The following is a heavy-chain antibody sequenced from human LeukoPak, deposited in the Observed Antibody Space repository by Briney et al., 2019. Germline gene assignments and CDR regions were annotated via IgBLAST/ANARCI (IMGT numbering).Heavy chain of an antibody. CDR3: AREVGYNYF. V-gene: IGHV4-61*02. J-gene: IGHJ4*02. CDR2: IYTSGST. Sequence: PSETLYLTCNVSGGSISSGSYYWSWIRQPPGKGLEWIGRIYTSGSTNYNPSLKSRVTISVDTSKNQFSLKLSSVTAADTAVYYCAREVGYNYFWGQGTLVTVSS. D-gene: IGHD5-24*01. CDR1: GGSISSGSYY.